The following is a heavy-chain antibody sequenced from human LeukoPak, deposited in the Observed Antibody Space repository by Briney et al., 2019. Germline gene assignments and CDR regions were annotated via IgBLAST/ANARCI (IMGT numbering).Heavy chain of an antibody. CDR2: ISGSGGST. J-gene: IGHJ4*02. Sequence: ETLSLTCTVSGGSISSYYWSWVRQAPGKGLEWVSAISGSGGSTYYADSVKGRFTISRDNSKNTLYLQMNSLRVEDTAVYYCASPGYSYGYSDYWGQGTLVTVSS. D-gene: IGHD5-18*01. CDR1: GGSISSYY. CDR3: ASPGYSYGYSDY. V-gene: IGHV3-23*01.